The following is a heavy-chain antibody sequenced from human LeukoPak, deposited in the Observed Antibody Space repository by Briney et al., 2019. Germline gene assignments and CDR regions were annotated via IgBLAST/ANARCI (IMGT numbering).Heavy chain of an antibody. Sequence: ASVKVSCKASGYTLTSYAIHWVRQAPGQRPEWMGWINTGNGNTKYSQKFQGRVTITRDTYANTAYMELSSLRFEDTAVYYCARGGSRMNTFYIIDYWGQGTLGTVSS. CDR2: INTGNGNT. CDR1: GYTLTSYA. V-gene: IGHV1-3*04. D-gene: IGHD2-15*01. J-gene: IGHJ4*02. CDR3: ARGGSRMNTFYIIDY.